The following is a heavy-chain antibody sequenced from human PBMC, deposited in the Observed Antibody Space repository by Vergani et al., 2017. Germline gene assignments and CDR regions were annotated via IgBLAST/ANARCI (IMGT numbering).Heavy chain of an antibody. CDR1: GFTFSSYG. V-gene: IGHV3-30*18. CDR3: AKREIPPGWYFDL. Sequence: VQLLESGGGVVQPGRSLRLSCAASGFTFSSYGMHWVRQAPGKGLEWVAVISYDGSNKYYADSVKGRFTISRDNSKNTLYLQMNSLRAEDTAVYYCAKREIPPGWYFDLWGRGTLVTVSS. J-gene: IGHJ2*01. CDR2: ISYDGSNK.